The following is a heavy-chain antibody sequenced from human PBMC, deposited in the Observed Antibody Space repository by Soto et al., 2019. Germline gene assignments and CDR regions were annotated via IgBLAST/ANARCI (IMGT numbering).Heavy chain of an antibody. CDR1: GYTFTGYY. D-gene: IGHD3-3*01. J-gene: IGHJ6*02. CDR2: INPNSGGT. Sequence: ASVKVSCKASGYTFTGYYMHWVRQAPGQGLEWMGWINPNSGGTNYAQKFQGWVTMTRDTSISTAYMELSRLRSDDTAVYYCARIQPYDFWSGYPPDDYYYYGMDVWGQGTTVTVSS. CDR3: ARIQPYDFWSGYPPDDYYYYGMDV. V-gene: IGHV1-2*04.